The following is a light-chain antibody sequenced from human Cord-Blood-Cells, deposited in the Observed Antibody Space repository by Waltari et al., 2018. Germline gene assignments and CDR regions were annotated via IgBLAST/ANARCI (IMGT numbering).Light chain of an antibody. CDR2: EGS. V-gene: IGLV2-23*01. J-gene: IGLJ3*02. Sequence: QSALTQPASVSGSPGQSITISCTGTSSDVGSYNLVSWYQQHPGKAPELMSYEGSKRPSGVSNRFSGSKSGNPASLTISGLQAEDEADYYCCSYAGSSTWVFGGGTKLTVL. CDR3: CSYAGSSTWV. CDR1: SSDVGSYNL.